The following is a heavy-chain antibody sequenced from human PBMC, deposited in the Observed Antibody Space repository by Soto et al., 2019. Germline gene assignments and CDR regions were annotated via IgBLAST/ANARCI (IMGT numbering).Heavy chain of an antibody. CDR3: ASVVAVAAGDY. CDR1: GLPFSSYS. V-gene: IGHV3-21*01. D-gene: IGHD6-19*01. Sequence: EVQLVESGGGLVKPGGSLRLSCEASGLPFSSYSMTWVRQAPGKGLEWVSSISRSSSYIYYADSVKGRFTISRDNAKNSLYLQMNSLRAEDTAVYYCASVVAVAAGDYWGQGTLVTVSS. CDR2: ISRSSSYI. J-gene: IGHJ4*02.